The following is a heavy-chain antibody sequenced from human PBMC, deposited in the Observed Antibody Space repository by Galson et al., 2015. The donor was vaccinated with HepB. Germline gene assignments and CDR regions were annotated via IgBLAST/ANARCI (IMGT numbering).Heavy chain of an antibody. Sequence: SLRLSCAASGFTFSVYGMNWVRQAPGKGLEWVAIISYDGSTKYYADSVKGRFTISRDNSKNTLYLQMNSLRAEDTAVYYCARDADPGYSSGWHNLYFDFWGQGTLVTVSS. CDR1: GFTFSVYG. V-gene: IGHV3-33*01. J-gene: IGHJ4*02. D-gene: IGHD6-19*01. CDR2: ISYDGSTK. CDR3: ARDADPGYSSGWHNLYFDF.